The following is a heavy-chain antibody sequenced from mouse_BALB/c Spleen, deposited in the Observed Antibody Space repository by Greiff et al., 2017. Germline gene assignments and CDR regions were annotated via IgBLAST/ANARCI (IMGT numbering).Heavy chain of an antibody. V-gene: IGHV5-12-2*01. CDR3: ARHTTATRYAMDY. J-gene: IGHJ4*01. D-gene: IGHD1-2*01. CDR2: ISNGGGST. CDR1: GFTFSSYT. Sequence: EVKVVESGGGLVQPGGSLKLSCAASGFTFSSYTMSWVRQTPEKRLEWVAYISNGGGSTYYPDTVKGRFTISRDNAKNTLYLQMSSLKSEDTAMYYCARHTTATRYAMDYWGQGTSVTVSS.